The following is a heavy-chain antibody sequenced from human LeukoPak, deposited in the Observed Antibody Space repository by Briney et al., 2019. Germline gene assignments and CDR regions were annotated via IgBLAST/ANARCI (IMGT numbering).Heavy chain of an antibody. CDR1: GFTFDDYA. Sequence: GGSLRLSCSASGFTFDDYAMHWVRQAPGKGLEWVSLISWDGGSTYYADSVKGRFTISRDNSKNSLYLQMNSLRAEDTALYYCAKEGDRYYFDYWGQGTLVTVSS. D-gene: IGHD3-16*01. CDR3: AKEGDRYYFDY. J-gene: IGHJ4*02. V-gene: IGHV3-43D*03. CDR2: ISWDGGST.